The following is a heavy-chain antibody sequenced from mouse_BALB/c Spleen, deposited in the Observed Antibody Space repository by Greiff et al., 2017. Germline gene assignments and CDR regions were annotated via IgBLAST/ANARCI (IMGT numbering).Heavy chain of an antibody. CDR1: GYTFTSYW. Sequence: QVQLQQPGAELVKPGASVKLSCKASGYTFTSYWMHWVKQRPGQGLEWIGEIDPSDSYTNYNQKFKGKATLTVDKSSSTAYMQLSSLTSENSAVYFCARGTGTRSRYFDYWGQGTTLTVSS. J-gene: IGHJ2*01. D-gene: IGHD4-1*01. V-gene: IGHV1-69*02. CDR3: ARGTGTRSRYFDY. CDR2: IDPSDSYT.